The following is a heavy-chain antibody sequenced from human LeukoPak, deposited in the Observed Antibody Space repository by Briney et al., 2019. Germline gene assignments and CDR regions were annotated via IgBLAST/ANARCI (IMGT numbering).Heavy chain of an antibody. J-gene: IGHJ4*02. CDR2: INPSGGST. CDR1: GYTFTSYY. V-gene: IGHV1-46*01. CDR3: ARESYGEEDN. Sequence: ASVKLSCKSSGYTFTSYYMHWVGQAPGPGLEWMGIINPSGGSTSYAQKFQGRVTMTRYTSTSTVYMELSSLRSEDTAVYYCARESYGEEDNWGQGTLVPVSS. D-gene: IGHD4-17*01.